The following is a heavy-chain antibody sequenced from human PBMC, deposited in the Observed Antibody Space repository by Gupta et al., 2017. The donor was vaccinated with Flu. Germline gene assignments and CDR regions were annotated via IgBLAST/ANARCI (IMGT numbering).Heavy chain of an antibody. CDR2: INHSGST. CDR3: ARGVGSYDSSGYYGITLRH. D-gene: IGHD3-22*01. J-gene: IGHJ4*02. CDR1: GGSFSGYY. Sequence: QVQLQQWGAGLLKPSETLSLTCAVYGGSFSGYYWSWIRQPPGKGLEWIGEINHSGSTNYNPSLKSRVTISVDTSKNQFSLKLSSVTAADTAVYYCARGVGSYDSSGYYGITLRHWGQGTLVTVSS. V-gene: IGHV4-34*01.